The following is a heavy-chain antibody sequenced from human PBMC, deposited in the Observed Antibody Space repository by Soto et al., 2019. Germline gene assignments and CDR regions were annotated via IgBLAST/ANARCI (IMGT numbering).Heavy chain of an antibody. CDR1: GFTFTSSA. D-gene: IGHD5-18*01. J-gene: IGHJ6*02. Sequence: SVKVSCKASGFTFTSSAVQWVRQARGQRLQWIGWIVVGSGNTNYAQKFQERVTITRDMSTSTAYMELSSLRSEDTAVYYCAAGQLWIRWHYYYGMDVWGQGTKVTVS. CDR3: AAGQLWIRWHYYYGMDV. CDR2: IVVGSGNT. V-gene: IGHV1-58*01.